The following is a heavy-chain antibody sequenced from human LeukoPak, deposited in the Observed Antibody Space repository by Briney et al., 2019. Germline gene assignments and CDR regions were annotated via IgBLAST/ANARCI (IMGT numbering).Heavy chain of an antibody. Sequence: ASVKVSCKTSGYSFNSHHVHWVRQAPGQGLEWMGINFFHDGTTSNTQKIPGRLTMTRDTSTSTVYMELSSLRSEDTAVYYCTAGIRGYDFWSGYSKRDYWGQGTLVTVSS. V-gene: IGHV1-46*02. CDR3: TAGIRGYDFWSGYSKRDY. D-gene: IGHD3-3*01. CDR2: NFFHDGTT. CDR1: GYSFNSHH. J-gene: IGHJ4*02.